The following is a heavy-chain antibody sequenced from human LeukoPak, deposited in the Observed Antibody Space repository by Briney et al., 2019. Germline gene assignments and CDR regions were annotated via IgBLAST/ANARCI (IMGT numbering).Heavy chain of an antibody. Sequence: SETLSLTCTVSGVSISSSNSYWGWIHQPPGKGLEWIGSIYYSGNTYYNASLKSQVSISIDTSKNQFSLKLTSVTAADTAVYYCARIYDILTGYYYLDYWGQGTLVTVSS. CDR2: IYYSGNT. J-gene: IGHJ4*02. CDR1: GVSISSSNSY. D-gene: IGHD3-9*01. V-gene: IGHV4-39*07. CDR3: ARIYDILTGYYYLDY.